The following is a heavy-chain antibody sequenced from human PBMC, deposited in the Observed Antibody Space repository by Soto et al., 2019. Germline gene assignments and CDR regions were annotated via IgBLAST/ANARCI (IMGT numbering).Heavy chain of an antibody. Sequence: GASLKVSCKSSGYTFTSYYIQWARQAPGQGLEWMGIINPSGGSTNYAQKFQGRVTMTRDTSTSTVYMELSSLRSEDTAIYYCSRGYPPRDQLGNLPGAFWGQGTLVTSPQ. CDR2: INPSGGST. CDR3: SRGYPPRDQLGNLPGAF. V-gene: IGHV1-46*03. J-gene: IGHJ4*02. CDR1: GYTFTSYY. D-gene: IGHD1-1*01.